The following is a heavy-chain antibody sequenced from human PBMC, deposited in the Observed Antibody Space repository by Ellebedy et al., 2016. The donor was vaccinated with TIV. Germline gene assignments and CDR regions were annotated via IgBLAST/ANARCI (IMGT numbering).Heavy chain of an antibody. Sequence: AASVTVSCKASGYTFSRYYLHWVRQPSGQGLEWMGVIDPSGGSTSYAENFQDRVTMTRDTSTSTVYMELSSLRSEDSAVFYCARPSVVATIWAEPYYFDYWGQGTLVTVSS. CDR2: IDPSGGST. CDR3: ARPSVVATIWAEPYYFDY. D-gene: IGHD5-12*01. J-gene: IGHJ4*02. V-gene: IGHV1-46*01. CDR1: GYTFSRYY.